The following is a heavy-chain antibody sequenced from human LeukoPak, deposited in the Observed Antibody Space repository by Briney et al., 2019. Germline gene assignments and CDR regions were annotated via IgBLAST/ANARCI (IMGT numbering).Heavy chain of an antibody. J-gene: IGHJ4*02. CDR2: IYYSGSA. Sequence: SETLSLTCTVSGGSISSYYWSWIRQPPGKGLEWIGYIYYSGSANYNPSLKSRVTISVDTSKNQFSLRLSSVTAADTAVYYCARVTGYVMEDYFDYWGQGTLVTVSS. V-gene: IGHV4-59*01. CDR3: ARVTGYVMEDYFDY. CDR1: GGSISSYY. D-gene: IGHD6-13*01.